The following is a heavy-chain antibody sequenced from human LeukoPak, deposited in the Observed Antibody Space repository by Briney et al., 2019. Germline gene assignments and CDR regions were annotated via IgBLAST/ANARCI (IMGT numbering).Heavy chain of an antibody. J-gene: IGHJ4*02. CDR3: ATPGVAARDY. V-gene: IGHV3-21*01. CDR1: GFPFSSYS. CDR2: ISSSSSYI. Sequence: GGSLRLSCAASGFPFSSYSMNWVRQAPGKGLEWVSSISSSSSYIYYADSVKGRFTISRDNAKNSLYLKMNSLRAEDTAVYYCATPGVAARDYWGQGTLVTVSS. D-gene: IGHD6-6*01.